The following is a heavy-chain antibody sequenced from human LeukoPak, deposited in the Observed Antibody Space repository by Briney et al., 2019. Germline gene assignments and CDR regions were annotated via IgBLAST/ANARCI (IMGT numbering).Heavy chain of an antibody. CDR2: ISSSSSYI. V-gene: IGHV3-21*04. D-gene: IGHD3-22*01. Sequence: PRGSLRLSCAASGFTFSNYSINWVRQAPGKGLEWVSSISSSSSYIYYADSVKGRFTISRDNAKNSLYLQMNSLRAAHTDGQSSASRADPYYYDSSGYYHDYWGQGTLVTVSS. CDR3: ASRADPYYYDSSGYYHDY. CDR1: GFTFSNYS. J-gene: IGHJ4*02.